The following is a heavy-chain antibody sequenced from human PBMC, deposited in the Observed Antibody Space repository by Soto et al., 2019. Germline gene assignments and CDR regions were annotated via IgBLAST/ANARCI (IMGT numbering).Heavy chain of an antibody. CDR3: AAGYRISTSCYRPYYYYGTDV. CDR1: GFTFTCSA. D-gene: IGHD2-2*02. Sequence: SALVPCTNFGFTFTCSAVQWVRQARVQRLVWIGWIVVGSGHTNYAQKFQERVTITRDMSRSTGYMGLSSLRSEDTAVYYCAAGYRISTSCYRPYYYYGTDVWGQGTTVPVSS. J-gene: IGHJ6*02. V-gene: IGHV1-58*01. CDR2: IVVGSGHT.